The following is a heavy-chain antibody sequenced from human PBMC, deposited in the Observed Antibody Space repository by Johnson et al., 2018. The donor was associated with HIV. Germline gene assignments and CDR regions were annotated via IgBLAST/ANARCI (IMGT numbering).Heavy chain of an antibody. J-gene: IGHJ3*02. D-gene: IGHD6-19*01. CDR2: IAYDGSNK. V-gene: IGHV3-30*04. CDR3: ARGKDMAGTGAFDI. Sequence: QVQLVESGGGVVQPGRSLRLSCAASGFTFSSYAIHWVRQAPGKGLEWVAAIAYDGSNKYYADSVKGRFTIARDNSKTTLYLQMNSLRAGDTAVDFCARGKDMAGTGAFDIWGQGTMVTVSS. CDR1: GFTFSSYA.